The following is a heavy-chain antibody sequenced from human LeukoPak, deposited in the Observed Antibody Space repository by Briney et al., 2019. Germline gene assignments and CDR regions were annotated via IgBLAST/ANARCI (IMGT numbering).Heavy chain of an antibody. CDR2: IYHSGST. D-gene: IGHD1-26*01. V-gene: IGHV4-30-2*01. CDR1: GGSISSGGYY. Sequence: SETLSLTCTVSGGSISSGGYYWSWIRQPPGKGLEWIGYIYHSGSTYYNPSLKSRVTISVDRSKNQFSLKLSSVTAADTAVHYCARREGYYFDYWGQGTLVTVSS. J-gene: IGHJ4*02. CDR3: ARREGYYFDY.